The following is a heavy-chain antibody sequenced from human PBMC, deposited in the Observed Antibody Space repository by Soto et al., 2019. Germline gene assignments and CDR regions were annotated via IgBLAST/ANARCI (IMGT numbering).Heavy chain of an antibody. CDR2: ISYDGSNK. CDR1: GFTFSSYG. V-gene: IGHV3-30*18. Sequence: GGSLRLSCAASGFTFSSYGMHWVRQAPGKGLEWVAVISYDGSNKYYADSVKGRFTISRDNSKNTLYLQMNSLRAEDTAVYYCAKDRFTFFGVVGSLDYYYYGMDIWGQGTTVTVSS. CDR3: AKDRFTFFGVVGSLDYYYYGMDI. D-gene: IGHD3-3*01. J-gene: IGHJ6*02.